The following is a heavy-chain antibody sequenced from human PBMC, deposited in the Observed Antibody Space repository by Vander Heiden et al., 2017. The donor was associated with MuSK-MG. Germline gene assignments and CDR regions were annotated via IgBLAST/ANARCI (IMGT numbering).Heavy chain of an antibody. D-gene: IGHD2-2*01. Sequence: QVQLQESGPGLVKPLQTLSLTCTVSGGSISSGDYYWSWIRQPPGKGLEWIGYIYYSGSPYYNPSLKSRVTISVDTSKNQFSLKLSSLTAADTAVYYCARAWDIVVAFGFDPWGEGTLVTLAS. CDR1: GGSISSGDYY. CDR2: IYYSGSP. J-gene: IGHJ5*02. CDR3: ARAWDIVVAFGFDP. V-gene: IGHV4-30-4*08.